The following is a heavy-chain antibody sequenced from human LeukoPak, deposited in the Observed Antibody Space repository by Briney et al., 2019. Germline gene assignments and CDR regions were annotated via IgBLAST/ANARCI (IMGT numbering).Heavy chain of an antibody. Sequence: SETLSLTCAVSGGSISSSSYYWGWIRQPPGKGLEWIGSIYYSGSTYYNPSLKSRVTISVDTSKNQFSLKLSSVTAADTAVYYCAGEKQQQNGDAFDIWGQGTMVTVSS. V-gene: IGHV4-39*07. CDR3: AGEKQQQNGDAFDI. J-gene: IGHJ3*02. D-gene: IGHD6-13*01. CDR1: GGSISSSSYY. CDR2: IYYSGST.